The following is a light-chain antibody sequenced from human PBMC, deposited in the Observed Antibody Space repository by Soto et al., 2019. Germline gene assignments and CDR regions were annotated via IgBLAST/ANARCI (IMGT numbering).Light chain of an antibody. V-gene: IGKV1-5*01. Sequence: DIQMTQSPSTLSASVGDRVTITCRAGQSMSGWLAWYQQKPGKAPKLLIYDASNLESGVPSRFGGSGSGTEFTLTISSLQPGDFATYYCQQSETYPLTFGQGTRLEIK. CDR1: QSMSGW. J-gene: IGKJ5*01. CDR3: QQSETYPLT. CDR2: DAS.